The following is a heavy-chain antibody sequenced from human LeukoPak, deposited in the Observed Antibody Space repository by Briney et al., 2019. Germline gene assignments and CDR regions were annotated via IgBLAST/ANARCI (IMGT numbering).Heavy chain of an antibody. CDR3: RGTVTKRGATDYGMDV. Sequence: PGRSLRLSCAASGFTFSSYGMHWVRQAPGKGLEWVAVIWYDGSNKYYADSVKGRFTISRDNSKNTLYLQMNSLRAEDTAVYYCRGTVTKRGATDYGMDVWGQGTTVTVSS. J-gene: IGHJ6*02. D-gene: IGHD4-17*01. CDR1: GFTFSSYG. V-gene: IGHV3-33*01. CDR2: IWYDGSNK.